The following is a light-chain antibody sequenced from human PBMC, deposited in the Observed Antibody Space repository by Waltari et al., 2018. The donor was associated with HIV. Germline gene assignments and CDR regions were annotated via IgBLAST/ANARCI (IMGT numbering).Light chain of an antibody. CDR3: HPRDSSGYSYV. V-gene: IGLV3-19*01. J-gene: IGLJ1*01. Sequence: SSELTQDPDVSVALGQTLKITCQGDSLSSYYANWYQQKPGQAPVLVLHGKNSRPSGVPDRFSGSTSGSTASLTITGAQAEDEAVYHCHPRDSSGYSYVFGNGTQVTVL. CDR2: GKN. CDR1: SLSSYY.